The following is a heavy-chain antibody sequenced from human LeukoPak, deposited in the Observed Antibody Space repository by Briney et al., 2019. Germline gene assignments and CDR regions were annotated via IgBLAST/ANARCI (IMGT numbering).Heavy chain of an antibody. CDR1: GFTFSSYG. CDR3: TPHTYYDFWSGYYPFHY. D-gene: IGHD3-3*01. J-gene: IGHJ4*02. CDR2: IKSKTDGGTT. Sequence: GGSLRLSCAASGFTFSSYGMHWVRQAPGKGLEWVGRIKSKTDGGTTDYAAPVKGRFTISRDDSKNTLYLQMNSLKTEDTAVYYCTPHTYYDFWSGYYPFHYWGQGTLVTVSS. V-gene: IGHV3-15*01.